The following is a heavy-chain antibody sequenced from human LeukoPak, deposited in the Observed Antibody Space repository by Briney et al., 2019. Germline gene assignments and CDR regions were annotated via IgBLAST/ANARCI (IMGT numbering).Heavy chain of an antibody. D-gene: IGHD2-2*01. CDR2: IKADGSVQ. V-gene: IGHV3-7*01. CDR3: VGQLLRAV. Sequence: PGGSLRLSCTASGFPFSVYWISWVRQAPGKGLEWVANIKADGSVQDYADSVRGRFTISRDNAKNSVFLQMNSLRVDDTAVYYCVGQLLRAVWGKGTTVTVSS. CDR1: GFPFSVYW. J-gene: IGHJ6*04.